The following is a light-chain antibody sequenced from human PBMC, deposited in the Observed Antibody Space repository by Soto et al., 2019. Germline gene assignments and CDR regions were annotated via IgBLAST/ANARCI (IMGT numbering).Light chain of an antibody. CDR1: SSDVGSYNL. Sequence: QSVLTQPASVSGSPGQSITISCTGTSSDVGSYNLVSWYQQHPGKAPKLMIYEGSKRPSGVSNRFSGSKSGNTASLTISGPQAEDEADYHCCSYAGSSTGVFGGGTKLTVL. J-gene: IGLJ3*02. V-gene: IGLV2-23*01. CDR3: CSYAGSSTGV. CDR2: EGS.